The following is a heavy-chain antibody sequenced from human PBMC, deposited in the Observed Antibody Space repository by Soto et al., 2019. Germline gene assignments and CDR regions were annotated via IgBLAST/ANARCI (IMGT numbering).Heavy chain of an antibody. D-gene: IGHD2-15*01. CDR3: ARDPGIVVVVAANPRSHGMDV. CDR1: GFTFSSYA. CDR2: ISYDGSNK. V-gene: IGHV3-30-3*01. Sequence: GGSLRLSCAASGFTFSSYAMHWVRQAPGKGLEWVAVISYDGSNKYYADSVKGRFTISRDNSKNTLYLQMNSLRAEDTAVYYCARDPGIVVVVAANPRSHGMDVWGQGTTVTVSS. J-gene: IGHJ6*02.